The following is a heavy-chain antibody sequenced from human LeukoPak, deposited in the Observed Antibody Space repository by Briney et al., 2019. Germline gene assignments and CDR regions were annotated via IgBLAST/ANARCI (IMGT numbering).Heavy chain of an antibody. D-gene: IGHD2-15*01. Sequence: ASVKVSCKASGGTFSSYAISWVRQAPGQGLEWMGRIIPILGIANYAQKFQGRVTITADKSTSTAYMELSSLRSEDTAVYYCVVVAATGAFDIWGQGTMVTVSS. V-gene: IGHV1-69*04. J-gene: IGHJ3*02. CDR2: IIPILGIA. CDR1: GGTFSSYA. CDR3: VVVAATGAFDI.